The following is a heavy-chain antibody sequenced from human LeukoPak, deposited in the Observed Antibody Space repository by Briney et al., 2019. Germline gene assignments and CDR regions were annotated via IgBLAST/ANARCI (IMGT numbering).Heavy chain of an antibody. Sequence: PSETLSLTCTVSGGSISSSSYYWGWIRQPPGKGLEWIGSIYYSGSTYYNPSLKSRATISVDTSKNQFSLKLSSVTAADTAVYYCARHASAPIYSYGYNDYWGQGTLVTVSS. CDR2: IYYSGST. V-gene: IGHV4-39*01. J-gene: IGHJ4*02. CDR1: GGSISSSSYY. D-gene: IGHD5-18*01. CDR3: ARHASAPIYSYGYNDY.